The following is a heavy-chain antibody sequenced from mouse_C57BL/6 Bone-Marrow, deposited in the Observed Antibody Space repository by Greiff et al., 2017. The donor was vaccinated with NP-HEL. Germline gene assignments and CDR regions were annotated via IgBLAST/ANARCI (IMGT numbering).Heavy chain of an antibody. Sequence: EVQRVESGGGLVKPGGSLKLSCAASGFTFSSYAMSWVRQTPEKRLEWVATISDGGSYTYYPDNVKGRFTISRDNAKNNLYLQMSHLKSEDTAMYYCARVDGYYDYAMDYWGQGTSVTVSS. D-gene: IGHD2-3*01. CDR1: GFTFSSYA. V-gene: IGHV5-4*01. CDR3: ARVDGYYDYAMDY. CDR2: ISDGGSYT. J-gene: IGHJ4*01.